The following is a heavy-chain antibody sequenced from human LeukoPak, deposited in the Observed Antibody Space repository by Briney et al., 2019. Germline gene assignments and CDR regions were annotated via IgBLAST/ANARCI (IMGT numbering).Heavy chain of an antibody. J-gene: IGHJ3*02. CDR2: IYHSGST. CDR3: ARGVFI. V-gene: IGHV4-38-2*01. Sequence: SETLSLTCAVSGYSISSGYYWGWIRQPPGKGLVWIGSIYHSGSTYYNPSLKSRVTISVDTSKNQFSLKLSSVTAADTAVYYCARGVFIWGQGTMVTVSS. CDR1: GYSISSGYY. D-gene: IGHD2-21*01.